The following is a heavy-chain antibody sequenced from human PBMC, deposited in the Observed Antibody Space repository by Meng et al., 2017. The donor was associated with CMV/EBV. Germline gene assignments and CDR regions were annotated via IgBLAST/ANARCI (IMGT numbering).Heavy chain of an antibody. D-gene: IGHD5-12*01. CDR2: ISSSGSTI. CDR1: GFTFSDYY. CDR3: ARGRRGYSGYDSYDY. J-gene: IGHJ4*02. V-gene: IGHV3-11*01. Sequence: GESLKISCAASGFTFSDYYMSWIRQAPGKGLEWVSYISSSGSTIYYADSVKGRFTISRDNAKNSLYLQMNSLRAEDTAVYYCARGRRGYSGYDSYDYWGQGTLVTVSS.